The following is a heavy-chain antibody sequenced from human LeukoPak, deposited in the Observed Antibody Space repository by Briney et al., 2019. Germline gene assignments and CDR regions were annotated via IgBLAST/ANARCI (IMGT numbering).Heavy chain of an antibody. CDR2: LYYSGYT. CDR3: ARHQWHYYYYMGV. V-gene: IGHV4-39*01. D-gene: IGHD6-19*01. CDR1: GGSISSSSYY. J-gene: IGHJ6*03. Sequence: SETLSLTCTVSGGSISSSSYYWGWIRQPPGKGLEWIGSLYYSGYTYYNPSLKSRRVTISVDTSKNQFSLRLRSVTAADTAVYYCARHQWHYYYYMGVWGKGSTVTVSS.